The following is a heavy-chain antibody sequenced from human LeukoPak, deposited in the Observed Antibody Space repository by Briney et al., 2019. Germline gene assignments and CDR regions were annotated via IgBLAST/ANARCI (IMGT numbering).Heavy chain of an antibody. CDR1: GGSISSYY. J-gene: IGHJ4*02. D-gene: IGHD6-19*01. CDR3: AKVEYSSGEGVEDY. V-gene: IGHV4-4*07. Sequence: SETLSLTCTVSGGSISSYYWSWIRQPAGKGLEWIGRIYTSGSTNYNPSLKSRVTMSVDTSKNQFSLKLSSVTAADTAVYYCAKVEYSSGEGVEDYWGQGTLVTVSS. CDR2: IYTSGST.